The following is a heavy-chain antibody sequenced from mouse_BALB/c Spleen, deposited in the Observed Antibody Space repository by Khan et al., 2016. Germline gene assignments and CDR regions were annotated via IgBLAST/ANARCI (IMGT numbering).Heavy chain of an antibody. CDR2: IYPGDGDT. CDR3: ASYYGSSYDYFDY. CDR1: GYTFTSYW. D-gene: IGHD1-1*01. Sequence: QVQLQESGAELARPGASVKLSCKASGYTFTSYWMQWVKQRPGQGLEWIGAIYPGDGDTRYTQKFKGNATLTADKSSSTAYMQLSSLASEDSAVYYCASYYGSSYDYFDYWGQGTTLTVSS. J-gene: IGHJ2*01. V-gene: IGHV1-87*01.